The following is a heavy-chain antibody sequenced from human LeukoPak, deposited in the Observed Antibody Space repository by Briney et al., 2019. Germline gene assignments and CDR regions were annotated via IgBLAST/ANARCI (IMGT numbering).Heavy chain of an antibody. CDR3: ARFSYYYGSGSFDY. D-gene: IGHD3-10*01. J-gene: IGHJ4*02. CDR1: GYSISSGYY. V-gene: IGHV4-38-2*01. CDR2: IYHSGST. Sequence: SSETLSLTCAVSGYSISSGYYWGWIRQPPGKGLEWIGSIYHSGSTNYNPSLKSRVTISVDTSKNQFSLKLSSVTAADTAVYYCARFSYYYGSGSFDYWGQGTLVTVSS.